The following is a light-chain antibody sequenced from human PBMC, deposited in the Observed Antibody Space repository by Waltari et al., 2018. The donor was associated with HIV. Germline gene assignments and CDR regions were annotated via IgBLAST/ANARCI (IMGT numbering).Light chain of an antibody. CDR1: SSDVGGYIH. J-gene: IGLJ1*01. Sequence: QSALPQPASVSGSPGQSITLSCTGTSSDVGGYIHVSWYQQHPGKAPKLMIYDVSNRPSGVSNRFSGSKSGNTASLTISGLQAEDEADYYCSSYTSSSTYVFGTGTKVTVL. V-gene: IGLV2-14*03. CDR2: DVS. CDR3: SSYTSSSTYV.